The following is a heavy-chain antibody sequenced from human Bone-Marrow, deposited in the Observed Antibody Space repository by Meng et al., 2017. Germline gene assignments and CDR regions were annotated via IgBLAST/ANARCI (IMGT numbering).Heavy chain of an antibody. CDR3: ARGGYCSGGSCN. D-gene: IGHD2-15*01. Sequence: QVQLQESGPGLVNPSGTLSLTCAVSGDSIISNYWWNWVRQTPGKGLEWIGEIYHTGRTDYNPFLKSRVTISVDTSKNQFSLTLTSVTAADTAVYYCARGGYCSGGSCNWGQGTLVTVSS. J-gene: IGHJ4*02. CDR1: GDSIISNYW. CDR2: IYHTGRT. V-gene: IGHV4-4*02.